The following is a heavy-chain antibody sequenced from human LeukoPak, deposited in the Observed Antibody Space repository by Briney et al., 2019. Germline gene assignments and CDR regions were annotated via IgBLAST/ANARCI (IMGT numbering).Heavy chain of an antibody. CDR1: GFTFSSYE. J-gene: IGHJ3*02. V-gene: IGHV3-7*01. CDR2: IKQDGSEK. D-gene: IGHD4-17*01. Sequence: GGSLRLSCAASGFTFSSYEMNWVRQAPGKGLEWVANIKQDGSEKYYVDSVRGRFTISRDNAKNSLYLQMNSLRAEDTAVYYCARDYGDYDAFDIWGQGTMVTVSS. CDR3: ARDYGDYDAFDI.